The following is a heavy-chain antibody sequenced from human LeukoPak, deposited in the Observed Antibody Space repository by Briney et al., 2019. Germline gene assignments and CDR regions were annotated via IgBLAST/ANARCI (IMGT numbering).Heavy chain of an antibody. J-gene: IGHJ6*02. V-gene: IGHV4-59*01. Sequence: SETLSLTCTVSGGSISSYYWSWIRQPPGKGLEWIGYIYYSGSTNYNPSLKSRVTISVDTSKNLFSLKLSSVTAADTAVYYCARGFRWGSGLTYYYYGMDVWGQGTTVTVSS. CDR2: IYYSGST. D-gene: IGHD3-10*01. CDR1: GGSISSYY. CDR3: ARGFRWGSGLTYYYYGMDV.